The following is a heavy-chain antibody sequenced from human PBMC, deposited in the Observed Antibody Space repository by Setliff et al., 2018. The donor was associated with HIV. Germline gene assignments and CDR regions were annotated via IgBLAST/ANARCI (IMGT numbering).Heavy chain of an antibody. D-gene: IGHD4-17*01. CDR1: GASITSHY. Sequence: SETLSLTCTVPGASITSHYWSWIRQSPGRELEWIGYIYSTGSTNYNPSLQSRVSISMDASKNKFSLKVTSVTSADTVVYYCAKGAGFYGDYTFDYWGQGNLVTVSS. J-gene: IGHJ4*02. CDR3: AKGAGFYGDYTFDY. CDR2: IYSTGST. V-gene: IGHV4-59*11.